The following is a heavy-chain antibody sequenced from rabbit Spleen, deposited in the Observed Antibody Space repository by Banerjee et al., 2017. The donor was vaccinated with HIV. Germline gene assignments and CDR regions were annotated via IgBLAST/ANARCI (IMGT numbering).Heavy chain of an antibody. CDR2: IYTGNVKT. CDR1: GFDFSRGYE. CDR3: ARDSGSVHYIDAFFDL. D-gene: IGHD1-1*01. J-gene: IGHJ4*01. Sequence: QQLVESGGGLVKPGASLTLTCKASGFDFSRGYEMCWVRQDPGKGLEWIGCIYTGNVKTYYASWAKGRFTISKTSSTTVTLQMTSLTVAATATYFCARDSGSVHYIDAFFDLLGQGTLVTVS. V-gene: IGHV1S40*01.